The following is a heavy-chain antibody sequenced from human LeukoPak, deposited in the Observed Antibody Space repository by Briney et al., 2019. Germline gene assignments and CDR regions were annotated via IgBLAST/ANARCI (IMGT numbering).Heavy chain of an antibody. Sequence: GGSLRLSCAASGFTFSSYGMHWVRQAPGKGLEWVAFIRYDGSNKYYADSVKGRFTISRENTLYLQMNSLRAEDTAVYYCARAILTGYDGGERGGYFDYWGQGTLVTVSS. CDR3: ARAILTGYDGGERGGYFDY. CDR1: GFTFSSYG. CDR2: IRYDGSNK. J-gene: IGHJ4*02. V-gene: IGHV3-30*02. D-gene: IGHD3-9*01.